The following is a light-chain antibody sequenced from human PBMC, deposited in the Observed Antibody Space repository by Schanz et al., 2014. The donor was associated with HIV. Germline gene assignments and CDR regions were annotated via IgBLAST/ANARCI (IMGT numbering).Light chain of an antibody. J-gene: IGLJ2*01. Sequence: QSVLTQPPSASGTPGQRVTISCSGSSSNIGSNTVNWYQQVPGTAPKLLIYSNNQRPSGVPDRFSGSKSGTSASLAISGLQSDDEADYYCAAWDDSLYGLVFGGGTKLTVL. CDR3: AAWDDSLYGLV. CDR2: SNN. CDR1: SSNIGSNT. V-gene: IGLV1-44*01.